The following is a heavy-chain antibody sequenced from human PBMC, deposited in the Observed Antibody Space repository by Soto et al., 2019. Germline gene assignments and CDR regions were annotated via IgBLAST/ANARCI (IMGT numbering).Heavy chain of an antibody. CDR3: AKITIFGVVIRLAY. D-gene: IGHD3-3*01. V-gene: IGHV3-23*01. CDR2: ISGSGGST. CDR1: GFTFSSYA. Sequence: PGGSLRLSCAASGFTFSSYAMIWVRQAPGKGLEWVSAISGSGGSTYYADSVKGRFTISRDNSKNTLYLQMNSLRAEDTAVYYCAKITIFGVVIRLAYWGQGTLVTVSS. J-gene: IGHJ4*02.